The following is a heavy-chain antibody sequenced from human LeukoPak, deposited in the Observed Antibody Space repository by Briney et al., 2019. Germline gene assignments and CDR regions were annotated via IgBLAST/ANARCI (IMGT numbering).Heavy chain of an antibody. D-gene: IGHD3-10*01. V-gene: IGHV1-24*01. CDR2: FDPEDGET. CDR3: ATLGGGILWFREGFDY. CDR1: GYTLTELS. Sequence: ASVKVSCKVSGYTLTELSMHWVRQAPGKGLEWMGGFDPEDGETIYAQKFQGRVTMTEDTSTDTAYMELSSLRSEDTAVYYRATLGGGILWFREGFDYWGQGTLVTVSS. J-gene: IGHJ4*02.